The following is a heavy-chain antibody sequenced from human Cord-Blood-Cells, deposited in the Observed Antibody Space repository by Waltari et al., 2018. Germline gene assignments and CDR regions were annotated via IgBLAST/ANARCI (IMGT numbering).Heavy chain of an antibody. CDR2: INHSGST. Sequence: QVQLQQWGAGLLKPSETLSLTCAVYGGSFSGYYWSWIRQPPGKGLEWIGEINHSGSTNYNPSLKSRVTISVDTSKNQFSLKLSSVTAADTAVYYCAGNYDFWSGYYYWGQGTLVTFSS. CDR3: AGNYDFWSGYYY. J-gene: IGHJ4*02. D-gene: IGHD3-3*01. V-gene: IGHV4-34*01. CDR1: GGSFSGYY.